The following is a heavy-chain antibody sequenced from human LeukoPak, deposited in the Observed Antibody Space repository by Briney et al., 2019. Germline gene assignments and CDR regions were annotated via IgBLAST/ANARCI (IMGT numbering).Heavy chain of an antibody. CDR2: INRDGSRT. CDR1: GFPFSSYG. D-gene: IGHD5-18*01. CDR3: ARGGSDTAMAHDY. Sequence: GGSLRLPCAASGFPFSSYGMHWVRQAPGKGLMWVSRINRDGSRTDYADSVKGRFTISRDDAKNTLYLQVNSLRAEDTAVYFCARGGSDTAMAHDYWGQGTLVTVSS. J-gene: IGHJ4*02. V-gene: IGHV3-74*01.